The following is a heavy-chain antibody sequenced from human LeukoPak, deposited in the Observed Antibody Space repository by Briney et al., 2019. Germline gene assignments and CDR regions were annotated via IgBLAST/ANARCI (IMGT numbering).Heavy chain of an antibody. CDR1: GFTFSSYG. J-gene: IGHJ4*02. Sequence: GGSLRLSCAASGFTFSSYGMHCVRQAPGKGLEWVAVISYDGSNKYYADSVKGRFTISRDNSKNTLYLQMNSLRAEDTAVYYCAKDQRTFSSGWYYFDYWGQGTLVTVSS. D-gene: IGHD6-19*01. CDR3: AKDQRTFSSGWYYFDY. CDR2: ISYDGSNK. V-gene: IGHV3-30*18.